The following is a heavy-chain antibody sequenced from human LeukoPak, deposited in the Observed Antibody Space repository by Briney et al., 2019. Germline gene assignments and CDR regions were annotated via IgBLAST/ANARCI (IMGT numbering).Heavy chain of an antibody. J-gene: IGHJ4*02. V-gene: IGHV4-61*01. Sequence: SETLSLTCTVSGGSVSSGSYYWSWIRQPPGKGLEWIGYIYYSGSTNYNPSLKSRVTISVDTSKNQFSLKLSSATAADTAVYYCARDAAARFDYWGQGTLVTVSS. CDR3: ARDAAARFDY. CDR1: GGSVSSGSYY. D-gene: IGHD6-13*01. CDR2: IYYSGST.